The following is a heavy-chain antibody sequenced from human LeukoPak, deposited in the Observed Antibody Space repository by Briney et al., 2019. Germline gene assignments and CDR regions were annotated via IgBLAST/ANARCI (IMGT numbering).Heavy chain of an antibody. CDR3: ARALPDYRISITMVRGVITFFDY. D-gene: IGHD3-10*01. CDR1: GYTFTSYD. Sequence: ASVKVSCKASGYTFTSYDINWVRQATGQGLEWMGWMNPNSGNTGYAQKFQGRVTMTRNTSISTAYMELSSLRSEDTAVYYCARALPDYRISITMVRGVITFFDYWGQGTLVTVSS. J-gene: IGHJ4*02. CDR2: MNPNSGNT. V-gene: IGHV1-8*01.